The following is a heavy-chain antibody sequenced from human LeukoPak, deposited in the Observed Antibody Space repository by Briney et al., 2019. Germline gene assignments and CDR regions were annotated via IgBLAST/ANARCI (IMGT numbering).Heavy chain of an antibody. J-gene: IGHJ3*02. V-gene: IGHV3-23*01. CDR3: ARFMGIAVAGPAFDI. Sequence: GGSLRLSCAASGFTFSSYAMSWVRQAPGKGLEWVSAISGSGGSTYYADSVKGRFTISRDNSKSTLYLQMNSLRAEDTAVYYCARFMGIAVAGPAFDIWGQGTMVTVSS. CDR1: GFTFSSYA. D-gene: IGHD6-19*01. CDR2: ISGSGGST.